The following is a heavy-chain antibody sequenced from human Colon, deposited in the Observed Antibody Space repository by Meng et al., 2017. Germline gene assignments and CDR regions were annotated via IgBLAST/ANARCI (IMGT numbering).Heavy chain of an antibody. CDR3: ARVNGDFDEAWFDP. CDR1: GASVSSDSHY. CDR2: IYHTGNT. D-gene: IGHD4-17*01. V-gene: IGHV4-61*03. Sequence: QVLLQRRGPELWGLARSCSLVCTVSGASVSSDSHYWSWIRQSPGKGLEWIGYIYHTGNTNYNPSLASRVSMSLDTSKNHFSLHLTSGTAADTAIYYCARVNGDFDEAWFDPWGQGTLVTVSS. J-gene: IGHJ5*02.